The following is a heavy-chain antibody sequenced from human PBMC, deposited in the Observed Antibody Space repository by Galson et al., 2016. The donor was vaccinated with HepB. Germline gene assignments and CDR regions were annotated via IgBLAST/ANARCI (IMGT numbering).Heavy chain of an antibody. CDR3: AKVTSDWGNFYQTEFDP. D-gene: IGHD2-21*01. CDR2: IGARGRP. CDR1: GFTFNTYG. Sequence: SLRLSCAASGFTFNTYGMSWVRQAPGKGLEWVSAIGARGRPIYADSVKGRFIISRDNSKNTVWLQMNPLRAEDTAVYYCAKVTSDWGNFYQTEFDPWGRGTLVTVSS. J-gene: IGHJ5*02. V-gene: IGHV3-23*01.